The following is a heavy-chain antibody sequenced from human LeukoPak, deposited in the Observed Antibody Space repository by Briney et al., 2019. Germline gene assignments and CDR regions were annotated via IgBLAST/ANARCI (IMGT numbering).Heavy chain of an antibody. V-gene: IGHV1-46*01. J-gene: IGHJ4*02. CDR3: ARDEYNWNAEFDY. CDR1: GYTFTSYY. D-gene: IGHD1-1*01. CDR2: INPSGGST. Sequence: ASVKVSCKASGYTFTSYYMHLVRQAPGQGLEWMGIINPSGGSTSYAQKFQGRVTITRDTSTSTVYMELSSLRSEDTAVYYCARDEYNWNAEFDYWGQGTLVTVSS.